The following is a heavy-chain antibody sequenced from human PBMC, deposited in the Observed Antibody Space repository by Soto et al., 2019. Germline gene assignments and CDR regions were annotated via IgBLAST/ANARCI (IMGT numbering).Heavy chain of an antibody. J-gene: IGHJ3*02. D-gene: IGHD3-3*01. V-gene: IGHV3-23*01. Sequence: EVQLLESGGGLIQPGGSLRLSCAASGFTFSNYAMTWVRQAPGKGLEWVSGISGSGVTTYYPDSVKGRFTISRDNSKNTLFLQVNSMRAEDTAVYYCAKDYLGVVPDAFDIWGQGTMDTVSS. CDR3: AKDYLGVVPDAFDI. CDR2: ISGSGVTT. CDR1: GFTFSNYA.